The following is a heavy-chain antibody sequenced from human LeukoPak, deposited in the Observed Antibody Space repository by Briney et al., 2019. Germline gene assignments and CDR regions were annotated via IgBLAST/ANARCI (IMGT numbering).Heavy chain of an antibody. CDR3: ALSRGVEELLTYMDV. J-gene: IGHJ6*03. Sequence: SGPTLVQPTQTLTLTCTFSGFSLSTRGVGVGWIRQPPGKALEWLALLYWDDDKRYRPSLKSRLTITKDTSKNQVVLRMTTMDPVDTATYYCALSRGVEELLTYMDVWGNGTTVTVSS. V-gene: IGHV2-5*02. CDR2: LYWDDDK. CDR1: GFSLSTRGVG. D-gene: IGHD3-10*01.